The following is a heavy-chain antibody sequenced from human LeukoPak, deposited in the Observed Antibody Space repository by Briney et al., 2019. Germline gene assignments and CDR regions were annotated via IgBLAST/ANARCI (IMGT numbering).Heavy chain of an antibody. Sequence: PSETLSLTCSVSGGSISSSSYYWVWIRQPPGKGLEWIGEINHSGSTNYNPSLKSRVTISVDTSKNQFSLKLSSVTAADTAVYYCATRRTGCTNGVCYGDFDYWGQGTLVTVSS. J-gene: IGHJ4*02. CDR1: GGSISSSSYY. V-gene: IGHV4-39*07. CDR3: ATRRTGCTNGVCYGDFDY. CDR2: INHSGST. D-gene: IGHD2-8*01.